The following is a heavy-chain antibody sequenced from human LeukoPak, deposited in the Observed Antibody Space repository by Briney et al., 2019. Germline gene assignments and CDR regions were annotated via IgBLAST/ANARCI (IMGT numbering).Heavy chain of an antibody. CDR1: GGSISSGDYY. J-gene: IGHJ4*02. Sequence: SETLSLTCTVSGGSISSGDYYWSWIRQPPGKGLEWIGYIYYSGSTYYNPSLKGRVTISVDTSKNQFSLKLSSVTAADTAVYYCARQNRYCSSTSCSKFDYWGQGTLVTVSS. CDR3: ARQNRYCSSTSCSKFDY. CDR2: IYYSGST. D-gene: IGHD2-2*01. V-gene: IGHV4-30-4*08.